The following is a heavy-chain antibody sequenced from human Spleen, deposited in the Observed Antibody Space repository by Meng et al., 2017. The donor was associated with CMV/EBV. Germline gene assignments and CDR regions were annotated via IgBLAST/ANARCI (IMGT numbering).Heavy chain of an antibody. Sequence: ASVKVSCKASGYTFTGYYMHWVRQAPGQGLEWMGWINPNSGGTNYAQKFQGRVTMTRDTSTSTVYMELSSLRSEDTAVYYCARGRSARLYYYDSSGYYYWGQGTLVTVSS. CDR3: ARGRSARLYYYDSSGYYY. CDR2: INPNSGGT. CDR1: GYTFTGYY. V-gene: IGHV1-2*02. D-gene: IGHD3-22*01. J-gene: IGHJ4*02.